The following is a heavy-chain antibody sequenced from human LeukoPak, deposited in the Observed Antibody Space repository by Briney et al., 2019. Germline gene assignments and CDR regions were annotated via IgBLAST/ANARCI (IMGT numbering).Heavy chain of an antibody. V-gene: IGHV1-69*04. CDR3: ARVQTNRYCSGGSCYNYNWFDP. J-gene: IGHJ5*02. CDR2: IIPILGIA. D-gene: IGHD2-15*01. Sequence: SVKVSCKASGGTFSSYAISWVRRAPGQGLEWMGRIIPILGIANYAQKFQGRVTITADKSTSTAYMELSSLRSEDTAVYYCARVQTNRYCSGGSCYNYNWFDPWGQGTLVTVSS. CDR1: GGTFSSYA.